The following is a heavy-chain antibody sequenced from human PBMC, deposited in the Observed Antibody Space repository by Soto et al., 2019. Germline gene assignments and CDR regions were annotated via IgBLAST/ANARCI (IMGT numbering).Heavy chain of an antibody. D-gene: IGHD3-3*01. Sequence: HHGGSLRLSCAASGFTFDDYAMHWVRQAPGKGLEWVSGISWNSGSIGYADSVKGRFTISRDNAKNSLYLQMNSLRAEDTALYYCAKMRGGRFLEWLSPTEFDYWGQGTLVTVSS. V-gene: IGHV3-9*01. CDR1: GFTFDDYA. J-gene: IGHJ4*02. CDR3: AKMRGGRFLEWLSPTEFDY. CDR2: ISWNSGSI.